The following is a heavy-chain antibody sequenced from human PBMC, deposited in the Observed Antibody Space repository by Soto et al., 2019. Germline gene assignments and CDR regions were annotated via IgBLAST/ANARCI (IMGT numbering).Heavy chain of an antibody. CDR1: GFTFSNAW. Sequence: GGSLRLSCAASGFTFSNAWMNWVRQAPGKGLEWVGRIKSKTDGGTTDYAAPVKGRFTISRDDSKNTLYLQMNSLKTEDTAVYYCTTSAQYVFWSGYLVYYGMDVWGQGTTVTVSS. V-gene: IGHV3-15*07. CDR3: TTSAQYVFWSGYLVYYGMDV. CDR2: IKSKTDGGTT. D-gene: IGHD3-3*01. J-gene: IGHJ6*02.